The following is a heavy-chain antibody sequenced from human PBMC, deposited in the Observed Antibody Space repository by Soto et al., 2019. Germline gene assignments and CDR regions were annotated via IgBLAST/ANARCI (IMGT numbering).Heavy chain of an antibody. CDR2: INQDGSER. J-gene: IGHJ4*02. Sequence: EVLLVESGGGLVQPGGSLRLSCGASGFGLIPYWMSWVRQAPGKGLEWVANINQDGSERNYVDSVRGRFTISRDNAQNSVFLQMNSLRAEDMAVYFCARGSVHFYDNSFDYWGQGTPVTVSS. V-gene: IGHV3-7*03. CDR3: ARGSVHFYDNSFDY. CDR1: GFGLIPYW. D-gene: IGHD3-22*01.